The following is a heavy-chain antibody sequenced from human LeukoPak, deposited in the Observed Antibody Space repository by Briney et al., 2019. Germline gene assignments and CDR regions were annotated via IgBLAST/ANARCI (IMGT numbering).Heavy chain of an antibody. CDR1: GFTFSSYW. V-gene: IGHV3-7*01. J-gene: IGHJ4*02. D-gene: IGHD6-19*01. Sequence: PGGSLRLSCAASGFTFSSYWMSWVRQAPGKGLEWVANIKQDGSEKYYVDSVKGRFTISRDNAKNSLYLQMNNLRAEDTAVYYCARDSDSSGWTDFDYWGQGTLVTVSS. CDR2: IKQDGSEK. CDR3: ARDSDSSGWTDFDY.